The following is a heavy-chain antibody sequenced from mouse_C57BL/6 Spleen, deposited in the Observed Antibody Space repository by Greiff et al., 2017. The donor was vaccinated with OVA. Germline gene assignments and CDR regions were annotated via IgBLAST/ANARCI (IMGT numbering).Heavy chain of an antibody. J-gene: IGHJ4*01. D-gene: IGHD1-1*01. V-gene: IGHV14-3*01. CDR3: ARGHYYGSGGYAMDY. Sequence: EVQRVESVAELVRPGASVKLSCTASGFNIKNTYMHWVKQRPEQGLEWIGRIDPANGNTKYAPKFQGKATITADTSSNTAYLQLSSLTSEDTAIYYCARGHYYGSGGYAMDYWGQGTSVTVSS. CDR2: IDPANGNT. CDR1: GFNIKNTY.